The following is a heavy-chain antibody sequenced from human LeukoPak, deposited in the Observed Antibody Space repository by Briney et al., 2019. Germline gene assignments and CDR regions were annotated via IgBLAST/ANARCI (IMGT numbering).Heavy chain of an antibody. CDR2: ISSSSSYI. CDR3: DREGGGEYSRNWNHCKY. CDR1: GFTFSSYS. D-gene: IGHD1-1*01. Sequence: GGSLRLSCAASGFTFSSYSMNWVRQAPGKGLEWVSSISSSSSYIYYADSVKGRFTISRDNSKDSLYLQMNSLRAEDTALFYCDREGGGEYSRNWNHCKYRGKGIIVTVSS. J-gene: IGHJ4*02. V-gene: IGHV3-21*01.